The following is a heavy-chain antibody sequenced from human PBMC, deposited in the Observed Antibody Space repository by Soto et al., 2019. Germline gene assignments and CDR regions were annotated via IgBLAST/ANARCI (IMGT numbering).Heavy chain of an antibody. D-gene: IGHD3-16*01. CDR3: VREGGDDWLDP. CDR1: GGSISSGDYY. CDR2: IYYSGST. V-gene: IGHV4-30-4*01. Sequence: SETLSLTCTVCGGSISSGDYYWSWIRQPPGKGLEWIGYIYYSGSTFYNPSLKNRVTISLDTSKIQFSLKLSSVTAADTAVYYCVREGGDDWLDPWGQGTRVTVSS. J-gene: IGHJ5*02.